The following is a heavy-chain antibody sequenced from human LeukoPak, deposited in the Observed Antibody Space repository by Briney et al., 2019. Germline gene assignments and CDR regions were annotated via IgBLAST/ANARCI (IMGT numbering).Heavy chain of an antibody. CDR3: ARDGPSYCSGGSCYLFDY. V-gene: IGHV3-21*01. Sequence: GSLRLSCAASGFTFSSYSMNWVRQAPGKGLEWVSSISSSSSYIYYADSVKGRFTISRDNAKNSLYLQMNSLRAEDTAVYYCARDGPSYCSGGSCYLFDYWGQGTLVTVSS. CDR1: GFTFSSYS. J-gene: IGHJ4*02. CDR2: ISSSSSYI. D-gene: IGHD2-15*01.